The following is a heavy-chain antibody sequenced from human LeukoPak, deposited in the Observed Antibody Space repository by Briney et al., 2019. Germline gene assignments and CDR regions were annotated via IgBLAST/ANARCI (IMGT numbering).Heavy chain of an antibody. V-gene: IGHV1-2*02. CDR2: INPNSGGT. Sequence: ASVKVSCKASGYTFTSYDINWVRQATGQGLEWMGWINPNSGGTNYAQKFQGRVTMTRDTSISTAYMELSRLRSDDTAVYYCAREGDSSGYYLWFDYWGQGTLVTVSS. J-gene: IGHJ4*02. D-gene: IGHD3-22*01. CDR3: AREGDSSGYYLWFDY. CDR1: GYTFTSYD.